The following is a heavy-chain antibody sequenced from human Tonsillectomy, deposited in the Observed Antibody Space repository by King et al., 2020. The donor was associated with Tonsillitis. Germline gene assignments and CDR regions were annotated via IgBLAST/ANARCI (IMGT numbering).Heavy chain of an antibody. Sequence: VQLVESGGGVVQPGRSLRLSCAASGFTFDSYAMHWVRQAPGKGLEWVAVISYDGSNKYYADSVKGRFTISRDNSENTLYLQSNSLSADDTAVYYCAKDMNGGGEDHYMDVWGKGTTVTVSS. V-gene: IGHV3-30*18. CDR2: ISYDGSNK. CDR1: GFTFDSYA. CDR3: AKDMNGGGEDHYMDV. J-gene: IGHJ6*03. D-gene: IGHD7-27*01.